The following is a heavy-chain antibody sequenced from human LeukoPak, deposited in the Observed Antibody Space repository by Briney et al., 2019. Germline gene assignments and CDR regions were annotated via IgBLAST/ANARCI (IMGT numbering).Heavy chain of an antibody. CDR2: IWYDGSNQ. Sequence: GGSLRLSCAASGFTFSRYGMHWVRQAPGKGLEWAAAIWYDGSNQYYADSLKGRFTISRDNSKNTLYLQMHSLRAEDTAVYYCARDRRDYDNGGYEDGGMDAWGQGTTVTVSS. D-gene: IGHD3-22*01. J-gene: IGHJ6*02. V-gene: IGHV3-33*01. CDR1: GFTFSRYG. CDR3: ARDRRDYDNGGYEDGGMDA.